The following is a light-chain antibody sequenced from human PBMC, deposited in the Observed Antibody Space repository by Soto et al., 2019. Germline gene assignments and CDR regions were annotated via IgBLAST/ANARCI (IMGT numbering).Light chain of an antibody. V-gene: IGKV1-5*01. CDR3: QQYYSYLWT. J-gene: IGKJ1*01. Sequence: DIQMTQSPSTLSASVGDRVTITCRASQTISNWLAWYQQKPGKAPKVLIYDASTLDGGVPSRFSGRRSGTEFTLTISSLQPDDFATYYCQQYYSYLWTFGQGTKVDIK. CDR2: DAS. CDR1: QTISNW.